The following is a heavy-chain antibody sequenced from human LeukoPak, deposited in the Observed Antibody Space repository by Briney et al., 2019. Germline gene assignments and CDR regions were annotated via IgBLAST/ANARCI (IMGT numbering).Heavy chain of an antibody. CDR1: AFNFTAYW. CDR2: INSDGGTT. D-gene: IGHD5-12*01. Sequence: GGSLRLSCASSAFNFTAYWMHWVRQDPRKGLLWVARINSDGGTTNYADSVKGRFTISRDNAKNTLFLQMNSLRAEDTAVYFCAVSNGGYGPWGQGALVSVSS. V-gene: IGHV3-74*01. CDR3: AVSNGGYGP. J-gene: IGHJ5*02.